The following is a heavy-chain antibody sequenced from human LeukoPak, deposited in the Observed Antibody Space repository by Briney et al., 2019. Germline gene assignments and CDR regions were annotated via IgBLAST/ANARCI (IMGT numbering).Heavy chain of an antibody. Sequence: GESLKISCKGSGSSFTSYWIGWVRQMPGKGLQWLGIIYPGDSDTRYSPSFQGQVTISADKSISTAYLQWSSLKASDTAMYYCARGRGYSSGRSAEYFQHWGQGTLVTVSS. CDR3: ARGRGYSSGRSAEYFQH. D-gene: IGHD6-19*01. V-gene: IGHV5-51*01. J-gene: IGHJ1*01. CDR2: IYPGDSDT. CDR1: GSSFTSYW.